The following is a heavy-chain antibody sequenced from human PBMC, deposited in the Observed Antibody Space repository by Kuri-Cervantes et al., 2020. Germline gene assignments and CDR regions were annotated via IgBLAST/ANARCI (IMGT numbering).Heavy chain of an antibody. Sequence: SETLSLTCTVSGGSISSGDYYWGWIRQPPGKGLEWIGSIYYSGSTYYNPSLKSRVTISVDTSKNQFSLKLSSVTAADTAVYYCARDIRFLGRHNWFDPWGQGTLVTVSS. CDR3: ARDIRFLGRHNWFDP. CDR1: GGSISSGDYY. J-gene: IGHJ5*02. D-gene: IGHD3-3*01. CDR2: IYYSGST. V-gene: IGHV4-39*07.